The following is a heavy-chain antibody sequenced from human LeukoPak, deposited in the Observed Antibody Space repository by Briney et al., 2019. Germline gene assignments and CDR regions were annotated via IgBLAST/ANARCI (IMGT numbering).Heavy chain of an antibody. V-gene: IGHV4-59*08. J-gene: IGHJ4*02. CDR1: GGSISSYY. Sequence: SETLSLTCTVSGGSISSYYWSWIRQPPGKGLEWIGYIYYSGSTNYNPSLKSRVTISVDTSKNQFSLKLSSVTAADTAVYYCARALNPLPGTYYFDYWGQGTLVTVSS. CDR3: ARALNPLPGTYYFDY. D-gene: IGHD2-15*01. CDR2: IYYSGST.